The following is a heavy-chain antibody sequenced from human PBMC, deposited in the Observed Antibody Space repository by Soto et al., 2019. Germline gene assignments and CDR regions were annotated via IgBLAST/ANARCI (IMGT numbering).Heavy chain of an antibody. J-gene: IGHJ5*02. D-gene: IGHD2-8*01. Sequence: XESLLLSCAASGFTFSGYSMNWVRQAPGKGLEWISYITVSSSTIYYADSVKGRFTISRDNAKNSLFLQMNSLRDEDTAMYYCARDNGMAGSFDPWGQGTLVTVSS. V-gene: IGHV3-48*02. CDR3: ARDNGMAGSFDP. CDR2: ITVSSSTI. CDR1: GFTFSGYS.